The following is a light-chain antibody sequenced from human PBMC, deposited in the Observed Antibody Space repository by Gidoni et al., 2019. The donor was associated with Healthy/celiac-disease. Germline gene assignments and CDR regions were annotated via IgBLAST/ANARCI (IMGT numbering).Light chain of an antibody. Sequence: ELVMPQPPATLSVSPGERATLFCRTSQSVSSNIAWYQQKPGQAPRLLIYGASTSATSIPARFSGSGSRTEFTLTVGSLQSEGFAVYYCQSSVTFGQGTKLEIK. CDR3: QSSVT. CDR1: QSVSSN. CDR2: GAS. V-gene: IGKV3-15*01. J-gene: IGKJ2*01.